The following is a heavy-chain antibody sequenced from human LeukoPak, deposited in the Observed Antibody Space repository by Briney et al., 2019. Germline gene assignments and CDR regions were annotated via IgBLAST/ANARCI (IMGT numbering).Heavy chain of an antibody. CDR2: IKSKTDGGTT. J-gene: IGHJ4*02. Sequence: GGSLTLSCAASGFTFSNAWMSWVRQAPGKGLEWVGHIKSKTDGGTTDYAAPVKGRFTISRDDSKNTLYLQMNSLKTEDTAVYYCTTHFPVTTFYWGQGTLVTVSS. V-gene: IGHV3-15*01. CDR3: TTHFPVTTFY. CDR1: GFTFSNAW. D-gene: IGHD4-17*01.